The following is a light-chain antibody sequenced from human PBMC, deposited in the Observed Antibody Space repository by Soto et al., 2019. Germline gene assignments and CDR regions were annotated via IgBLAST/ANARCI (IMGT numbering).Light chain of an antibody. J-gene: IGKJ2*01. CDR3: QHFNDCLYT. V-gene: IGKV3D-15*01. CDR1: QSVSSN. CDR2: GAS. Sequence: EIVMTQSPATMSVSPGERATLSCSASQSVSSNLSCYQQNLGQPPRLLISGASTRATGIPGRIRGTVCETEFKLTLSILQSEDCAVYYCQHFNDCLYTFVQGTKLEIK.